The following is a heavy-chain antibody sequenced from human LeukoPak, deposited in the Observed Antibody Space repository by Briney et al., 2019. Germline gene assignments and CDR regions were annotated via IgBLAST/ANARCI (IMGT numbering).Heavy chain of an antibody. V-gene: IGHV1-24*01. Sequence: ASVRVSCKVSGNTLTEFSIHWVRQSPGEGLEWMGGFDPEVVDKAYAQKFQGRVTMTEDTSSDTAYMELRSLSSEDTAVYYCVAGVLVPTIVDDAFEIWGQGTVVTVSS. CDR2: FDPEVVDK. CDR3: VAGVLVPTIVDDAFEI. J-gene: IGHJ3*02. CDR1: GNTLTEFS. D-gene: IGHD1-26*01.